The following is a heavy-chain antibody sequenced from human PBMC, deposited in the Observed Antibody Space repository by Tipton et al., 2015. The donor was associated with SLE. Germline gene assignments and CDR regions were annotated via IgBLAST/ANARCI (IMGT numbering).Heavy chain of an antibody. V-gene: IGHV3-9*01. CDR2: ISWNSGNI. CDR3: AKDIWVGGTAGIDY. J-gene: IGHJ4*02. CDR1: GFTFDDYA. Sequence: QLVQSGGGLVQPGRSLRLSCAASGFTFDDYAMRWVRQAPGKGLEWVSGISWNSGNIGYADSVKGRFTISRDNAKNSLYLEMNSLRAGDTALYYCAKDIWVGGTAGIDYWGQGTLVTVSS. D-gene: IGHD1-26*01.